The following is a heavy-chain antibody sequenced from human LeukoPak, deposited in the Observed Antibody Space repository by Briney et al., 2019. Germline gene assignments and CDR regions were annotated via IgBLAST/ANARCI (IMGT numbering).Heavy chain of an antibody. CDR2: ISGSGGST. CDR3: ARDYYDSSGYFY. D-gene: IGHD3-22*01. Sequence: GGSLRLSCAASGFTFSSYAMSWVRQAPGKGLEWVSAISGSGGSTYYADSVKGRFTISRDNSKNTLYLQMNSLRAEDTAVYYCARDYYDSSGYFYWGQGTLVTVSS. J-gene: IGHJ4*02. V-gene: IGHV3-23*01. CDR1: GFTFSSYA.